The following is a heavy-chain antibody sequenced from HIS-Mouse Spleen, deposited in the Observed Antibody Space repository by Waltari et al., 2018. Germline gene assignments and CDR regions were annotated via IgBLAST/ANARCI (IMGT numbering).Heavy chain of an antibody. J-gene: IGHJ2*01. Sequence: QLQLQESGPGLVKPSETLSLTCTVSGGSISSSSYYWGWLRHPPGKGLEWIGRIYYSGSTYDTPALKSRVTISVDTSKNQSSLKVSSVTAADTAVYYCAREIPYSSSWYDWYFDLWGRGTLVTVSS. CDR1: GGSISSSSYY. D-gene: IGHD6-13*01. V-gene: IGHV4-39*07. CDR3: AREIPYSSSWYDWYFDL. CDR2: IYYSGST.